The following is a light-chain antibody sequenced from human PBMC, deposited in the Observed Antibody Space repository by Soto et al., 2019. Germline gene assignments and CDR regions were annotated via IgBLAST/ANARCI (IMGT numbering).Light chain of an antibody. CDR2: DAS. CDR1: QSVSSY. J-gene: IGKJ4*01. CDR3: QQRSSWPLT. V-gene: IGKV3-11*01. Sequence: EIVLTQSPATLSLSPGERATLSCRASQSVSSYVAWYQQRLGQSPRLLIYDASNRATGIPDRFSGSGSGTDFTLTISSLEPEDFAVYYCQQRSSWPLTFGGGTKVDIK.